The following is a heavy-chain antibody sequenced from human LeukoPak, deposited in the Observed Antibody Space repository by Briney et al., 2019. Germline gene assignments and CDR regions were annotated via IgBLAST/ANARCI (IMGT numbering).Heavy chain of an antibody. CDR2: INHSGST. D-gene: IGHD5-18*01. CDR3: ARVLVTASPEVDY. Sequence: KASETLSLTCAVYGGSFSGYCWSWIRQPPGKGLEWIGEINHSGSTNYNPSLKSRVTISVDTSKNQFSLKLSSVTAADTAVYYCARVLVTASPEVDYWGQGTLVTVSS. V-gene: IGHV4-34*01. J-gene: IGHJ4*02. CDR1: GGSFSGYC.